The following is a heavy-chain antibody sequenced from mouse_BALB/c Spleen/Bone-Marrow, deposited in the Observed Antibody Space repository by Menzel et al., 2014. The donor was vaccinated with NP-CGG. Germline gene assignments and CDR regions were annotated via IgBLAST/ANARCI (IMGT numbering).Heavy chain of an antibody. D-gene: IGHD2-1*01. J-gene: IGHJ3*01. CDR1: GYTFTSYW. CDR2: IYPGDGDT. V-gene: IGHV1-87*01. Sequence: VKVVESGAELARPGASVKLSCKASGYTFTSYWMQWVKQRPGQGLEWIGAIYPGDGDTRYTQKFKGKATLTADKSSSTAYMQLSSLASEDSAVYYCAYGTPFAYWGQGTLVTVSA. CDR3: AYGTPFAY.